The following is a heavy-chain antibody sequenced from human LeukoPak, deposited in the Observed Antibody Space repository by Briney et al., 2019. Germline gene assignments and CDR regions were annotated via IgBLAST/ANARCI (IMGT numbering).Heavy chain of an antibody. CDR3: ARDRAYCSSTSCYVANAYNWFDP. D-gene: IGHD2-2*01. CDR1: GYTFNSYG. V-gene: IGHV1-18*01. J-gene: IGHJ5*02. Sequence: ASVKVSCKSSGYTFNSYGITWVRQAPGQGLEWLGWIHTYNGHTNYAQKLQGRVTMTRDTSISTAYMELSRLRSDDTAVYYCARDRAYCSSTSCYVANAYNWFDPWAREPWSPSPQ. CDR2: IHTYNGHT.